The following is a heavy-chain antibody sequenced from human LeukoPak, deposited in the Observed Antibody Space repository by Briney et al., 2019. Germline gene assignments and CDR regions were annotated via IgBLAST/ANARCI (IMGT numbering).Heavy chain of an antibody. V-gene: IGHV3-21*01. D-gene: IGHD5-18*01. Sequence: GGSLRLSCAASGFTFSSYSMNWVRQAPGRGLEWVSSISSSSSYIYYADSVKGRFTISRDNAKNSLYLQMNSLRAEDTAVYYCARDVIGGYPDYWGQGTLVTVSS. J-gene: IGHJ4*02. CDR2: ISSSSSYI. CDR3: ARDVIGGYPDY. CDR1: GFTFSSYS.